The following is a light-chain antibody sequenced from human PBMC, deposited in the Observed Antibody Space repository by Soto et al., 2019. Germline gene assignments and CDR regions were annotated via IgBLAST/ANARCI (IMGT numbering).Light chain of an antibody. Sequence: EIVLTQSPGTLSLSPGERATLSCRASQSVSSSQLVWYQQKLGQAPRLLIYGASSRATGIPDRFSGSGSGTDFTLTISRLEPEDFAVYYCQHYGTSLLTFGGGTKVEIK. CDR3: QHYGTSLLT. J-gene: IGKJ4*01. V-gene: IGKV3-20*01. CDR2: GAS. CDR1: QSVSSSQ.